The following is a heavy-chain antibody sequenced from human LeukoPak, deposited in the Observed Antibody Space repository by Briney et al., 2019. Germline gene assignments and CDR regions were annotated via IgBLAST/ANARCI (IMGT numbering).Heavy chain of an antibody. J-gene: IGHJ1*01. CDR1: GDSVSSNSAA. D-gene: IGHD3-10*01. CDR2: TYYRSKWYN. V-gene: IGHV6-1*01. Sequence: RSQTLSLTCAISGDSVSSNSAAWNWIRQSPSRGLEWLGRTYYRSKWYNDYAVSVKSRITINPDTSKNQFSLQLNSVTPEDTAVYYCAREDYGSGSYYNVWYFQHWGQGTLVTVSS. CDR3: AREDYGSGSYYNVWYFQH.